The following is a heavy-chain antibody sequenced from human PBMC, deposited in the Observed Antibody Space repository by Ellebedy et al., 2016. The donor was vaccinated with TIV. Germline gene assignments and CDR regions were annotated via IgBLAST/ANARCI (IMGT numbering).Heavy chain of an antibody. CDR2: IIPILGIL. Sequence: ASVKVSCKASGGTFSSYTISWVRQAPGQGLEWMGRIIPILGILNYAQKFQGRVTITADRSTSTVYMELSSLRSEDTAVYYCATVDFLTTGYAYDVWGQGTTVTVSS. CDR1: GGTFSSYT. V-gene: IGHV1-69*02. J-gene: IGHJ3*01. D-gene: IGHD1-1*01. CDR3: ATVDFLTTGYAYDV.